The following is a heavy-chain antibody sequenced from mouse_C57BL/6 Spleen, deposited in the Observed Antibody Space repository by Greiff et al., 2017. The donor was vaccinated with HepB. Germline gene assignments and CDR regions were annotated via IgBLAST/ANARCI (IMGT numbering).Heavy chain of an antibody. Sequence: QVQLQQPGAELVKPGASVKMSCKASGYTFTSYWITWVKQRPGQGLEWIGEIDPSDSYTNYNQKFKGKSTLTVDKSSSTAYMQLSSLTSEDSAVYYCARSDYGSSFNFDYWGQGTTLTVSS. J-gene: IGHJ2*01. D-gene: IGHD1-1*01. V-gene: IGHV1-69*01. CDR3: ARSDYGSSFNFDY. CDR2: IDPSDSYT. CDR1: GYTFTSYW.